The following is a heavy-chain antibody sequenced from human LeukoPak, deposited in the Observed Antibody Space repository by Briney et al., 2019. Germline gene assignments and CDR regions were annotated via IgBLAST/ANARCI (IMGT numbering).Heavy chain of an antibody. CDR1: GFTFRTSG. Sequence: GGSLRLSCAAPGFTFRTSGMHWVRQAPGKGLEWVAFIQYHGRDKYYADSVKGRFTISRDNSKNTLYMEVNSLRAEDTAVYYCAREGGRTVAGTFDNWGQGTLVTVSS. D-gene: IGHD6-19*01. CDR3: AREGGRTVAGTFDN. CDR2: IQYHGRDK. J-gene: IGHJ4*02. V-gene: IGHV3-30*02.